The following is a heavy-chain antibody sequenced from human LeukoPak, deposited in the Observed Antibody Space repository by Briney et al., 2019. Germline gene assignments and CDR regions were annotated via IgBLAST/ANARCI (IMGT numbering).Heavy chain of an antibody. V-gene: IGHV3-48*01. CDR3: ARVRRGSEYFQH. Sequence: PGGSLRLSCAASGFTFSSYSMNWVRQAPGKGLEWVSYISSSSSTIYYADSVKGRFTISRDNAKNSLYLQMNSLRAEDTAVYYCARVRRGSEYFQHWGQGTPVTVSS. D-gene: IGHD3-10*01. CDR1: GFTFSSYS. J-gene: IGHJ1*01. CDR2: ISSSSSTI.